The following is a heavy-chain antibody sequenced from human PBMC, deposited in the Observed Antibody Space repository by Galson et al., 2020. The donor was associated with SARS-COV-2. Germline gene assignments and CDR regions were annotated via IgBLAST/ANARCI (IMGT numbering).Heavy chain of an antibody. CDR1: GFTFSRYA. V-gene: IGHV3-30*04. Sequence: SLKISCAVSGFTFSRYAMNWVRQAPGKGLEWVAVTSYDVNHEFYADSVKGRFTISRDDSKDTLYLHMNSLKADDTAVYYCARDGLPFDYWGQGTLVTVSS. D-gene: IGHD2-15*01. CDR3: ARDGLPFDY. CDR2: TSYDVNHE. J-gene: IGHJ4*02.